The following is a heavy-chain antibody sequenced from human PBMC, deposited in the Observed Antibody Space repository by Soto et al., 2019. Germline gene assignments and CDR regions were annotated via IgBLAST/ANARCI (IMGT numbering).Heavy chain of an antibody. D-gene: IGHD4-17*01. V-gene: IGHV1-46*01. CDR1: GYSFTSYY. J-gene: IGHJ1*01. CDR2: IDPSGGSP. CDR3: ARVRYGGNSVYIQP. Sequence: QVQLVQSGAEVKRPGASVKVSCKAYGYSFTSYYIHWARQAPGQGLEWMGIIDPSGGSPNYAQKFQGRVTMTRDTTKSTLYMELSSLTSADTAVYHCARVRYGGNSVYIQPWGQGTLVTVSS.